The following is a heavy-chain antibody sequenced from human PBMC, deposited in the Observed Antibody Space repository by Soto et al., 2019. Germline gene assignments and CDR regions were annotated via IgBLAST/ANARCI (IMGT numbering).Heavy chain of an antibody. CDR1: GGSISSYY. CDR3: ARGEIMVGQNNWFDP. CDR2: IYYSGST. D-gene: IGHD1-26*01. Sequence: SETLSLTCTVYGGSISSYYWSWIRQPPGKGLEWIGYIYYSGSTNYNPSLKSTVTIYVDTSKHLFSLKLRSVTAADTAVYYCARGEIMVGQNNWFDPWGQGTPVTVSS. V-gene: IGHV4-59*01. J-gene: IGHJ5*02.